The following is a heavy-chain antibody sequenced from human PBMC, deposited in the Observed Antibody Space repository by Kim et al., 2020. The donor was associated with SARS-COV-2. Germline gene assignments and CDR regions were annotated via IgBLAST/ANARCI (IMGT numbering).Heavy chain of an antibody. CDR2: IKSKTDGGTT. V-gene: IGHV3-15*01. D-gene: IGHD3-3*01. CDR1: GFTFSNAW. CDR3: TTGSDSITIFGVVIDLGQWGGMDV. J-gene: IGHJ6*02. Sequence: GGSLRLSCAASGFTFSNAWMSWVRQAPGKGLEWVGRIKSKTDGGTTDYAAPVKGRFTISRDDSKNTLYLQMNSLKTEDTAVYYCTTGSDSITIFGVVIDLGQWGGMDVWGQGTTVTVSS.